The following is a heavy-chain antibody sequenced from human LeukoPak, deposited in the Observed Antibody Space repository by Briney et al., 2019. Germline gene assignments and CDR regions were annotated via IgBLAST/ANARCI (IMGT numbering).Heavy chain of an antibody. V-gene: IGHV1-18*01. D-gene: IGHD3-22*01. CDR1: GYTFTSYG. CDR3: ARVTVPYYYDSSGYYWFDP. J-gene: IGHJ5*02. Sequence: ASVKVSCKASGYTFTSYGISWVRQAPGQGLEWMGWISAYNGNTNYAQKLQGRVTMTTDTSTSTAYMELRSLRSDDTAVYYCARVTVPYYYDSSGYYWFDPWGQGTLVTVSS. CDR2: ISAYNGNT.